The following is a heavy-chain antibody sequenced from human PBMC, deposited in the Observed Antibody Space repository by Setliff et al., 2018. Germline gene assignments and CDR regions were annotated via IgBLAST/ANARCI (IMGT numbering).Heavy chain of an antibody. CDR2: ITTSGSAT. V-gene: IGHV3-48*03. CDR3: EGRAVADRGFDI. D-gene: IGHD6-19*01. J-gene: IGHJ3*02. Sequence: RLSCAVSGFIFSSYEMNWVRQAPGKGLEWVSSITTSGSATYYAESVRGRFTISRDNAKNSLYLQMNSLRAEDTAVYYCEGRAVADRGFDIWGQGTTVTVSS. CDR1: GFIFSSYE.